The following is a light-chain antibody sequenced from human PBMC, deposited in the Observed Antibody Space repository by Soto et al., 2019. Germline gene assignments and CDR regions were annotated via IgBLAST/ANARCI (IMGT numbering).Light chain of an antibody. Sequence: IQLTQSPSFLSASVGDRITITCRASQGISSYLAWYQQKPGKAPKILIYAASTLQSGVPSRFRDSGSGTEFTLTISSLQPEDFETYYCQQLNSYPRTFGQGTKVDIK. J-gene: IGKJ1*01. CDR1: QGISSY. V-gene: IGKV1-9*01. CDR3: QQLNSYPRT. CDR2: AAS.